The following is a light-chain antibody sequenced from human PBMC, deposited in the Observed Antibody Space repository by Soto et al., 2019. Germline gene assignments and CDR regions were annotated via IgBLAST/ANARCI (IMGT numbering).Light chain of an antibody. CDR1: QSISTY. V-gene: IGKV1-39*01. J-gene: IGKJ2*01. CDR2: AAS. Sequence: DIQMTQSPSSLPASVGDRVTLTCRASQSISTYLNWYQQKPGKAPKLVIYAASSLQSGVPSRLSGSGSGTDFALTISSLQPEDFAPYYCQQSYTIPYTFGQGTKLEIK. CDR3: QQSYTIPYT.